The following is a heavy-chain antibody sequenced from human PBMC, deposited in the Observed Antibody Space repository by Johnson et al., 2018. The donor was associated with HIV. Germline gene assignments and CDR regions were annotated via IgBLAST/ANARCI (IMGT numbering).Heavy chain of an antibody. CDR3: ARDPYSGSPIDI. CDR1: GFTFDNFW. V-gene: IGHV3-7*05. D-gene: IGHD1-26*01. Sequence: VQLVESRGGLVQPGGSLRLSSAVSGFTFDNFWMAWVRQAPGKGLEWVANINQDGSETYYVGSVKGRFTISRDNAKNSLFLQMDSLRAEDTAVYFCARDPYSGSPIDIWGQGTMVTVSS. CDR2: INQDGSET. J-gene: IGHJ3*02.